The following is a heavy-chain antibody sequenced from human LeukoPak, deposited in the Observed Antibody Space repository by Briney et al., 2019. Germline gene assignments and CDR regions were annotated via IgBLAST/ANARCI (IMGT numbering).Heavy chain of an antibody. Sequence: SETLSLTCAVYGGSFSGYYWSWIRQPPGKGLEWIGEFNHSGSTNYNPSLKSRVTISVDTSKNQFSLKLSSVTAADTAVYYCARGRDAGQMVYAIGFDYWGQGTLVTVSS. CDR2: FNHSGST. V-gene: IGHV4-34*01. CDR3: ARGRDAGQMVYAIGFDY. J-gene: IGHJ4*02. CDR1: GGSFSGYY. D-gene: IGHD2-8*01.